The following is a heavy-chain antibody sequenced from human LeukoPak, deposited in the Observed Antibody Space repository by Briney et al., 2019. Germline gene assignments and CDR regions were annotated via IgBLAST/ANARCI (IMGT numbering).Heavy chain of an antibody. D-gene: IGHD3-10*01. Sequence: GGSLRLSCAASGFSFSSYAMSWVRQAPGKGLEWVSAISGGGGRAYYADSVKGRFTISRDNSTNTPYLQMNSLRAEDTAVYYCAKDWEVSGTMVRGVIINDAFDIWGQGTMVTVSS. J-gene: IGHJ3*02. CDR1: GFSFSSYA. CDR3: AKDWEVSGTMVRGVIINDAFDI. V-gene: IGHV3-23*01. CDR2: ISGGGGRA.